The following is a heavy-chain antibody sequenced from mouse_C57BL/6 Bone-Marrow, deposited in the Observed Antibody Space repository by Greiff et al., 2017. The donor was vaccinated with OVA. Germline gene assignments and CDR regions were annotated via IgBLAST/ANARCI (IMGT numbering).Heavy chain of an antibody. CDR2: IYPGSGST. Sequence: QVQLKESGAELVKPGASVKMSCKASGYTFTSYWITWVKQRPGQGLEWIGDIYPGSGSTNYNEKFKSKATLTVDTSSSTAYMQLSSLTSEDSAVYYCARGHYYGSSPYYAMDYWGQGTSVTVSS. J-gene: IGHJ4*01. D-gene: IGHD1-1*01. CDR3: ARGHYYGSSPYYAMDY. CDR1: GYTFTSYW. V-gene: IGHV1-55*01.